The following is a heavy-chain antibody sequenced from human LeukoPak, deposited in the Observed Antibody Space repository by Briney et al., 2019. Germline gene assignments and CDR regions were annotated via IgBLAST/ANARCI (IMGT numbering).Heavy chain of an antibody. V-gene: IGHV3-21*01. CDR3: ARGDSRSWNDAFDI. CDR1: GFTFSSYS. Sequence: GGSLRLSCAASGFTFSSYSMNWVRQAPGKGLEWVSSISSSSSYIYYADSVKGRFTISRDNAKNSLYLKMNSLRAEDTAVYYCARGDSRSWNDAFDIWGQGTMVTVSS. J-gene: IGHJ3*02. CDR2: ISSSSSYI. D-gene: IGHD6-13*01.